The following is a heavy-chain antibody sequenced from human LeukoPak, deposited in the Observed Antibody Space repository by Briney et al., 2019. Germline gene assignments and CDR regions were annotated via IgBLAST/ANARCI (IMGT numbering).Heavy chain of an antibody. J-gene: IGHJ4*02. CDR1: GGSFSGYY. CDR2: INHSGST. V-gene: IGHV4-34*01. D-gene: IGHD6-19*01. Sequence: SETLSLTCAVYGGSFSGYYWSWIRQPPGKGLEWIEEINHSGSTNYNPSLKSRVTISVDTSKNQFSLKRSSVTAADTAVYYCARRLGSGWYQSLGNYFDYWGQGTLVTVSS. CDR3: ARRLGSGWYQSLGNYFDY.